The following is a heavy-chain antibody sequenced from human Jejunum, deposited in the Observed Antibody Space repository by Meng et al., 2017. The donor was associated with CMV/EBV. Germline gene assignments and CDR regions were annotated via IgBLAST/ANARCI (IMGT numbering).Heavy chain of an antibody. CDR2: IANISSYI. CDR3: ARDLGPQIVVVSSPGY. J-gene: IGHJ4*02. V-gene: IGHV3-21*01. CDR1: FRSLC. D-gene: IGHD3-22*01. Sequence: FRSLCVDCVPQAPGKGLEWVSSIANISSYIYYADSVKSRFTISRDNAKNSLYLQMNSLRAEDTAVYYCARDLGPQIVVVSSPGYWGQGTLVTVSS.